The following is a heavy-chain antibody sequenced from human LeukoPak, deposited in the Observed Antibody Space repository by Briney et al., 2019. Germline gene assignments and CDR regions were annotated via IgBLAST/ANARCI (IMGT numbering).Heavy chain of an antibody. D-gene: IGHD2-15*01. J-gene: IGHJ4*02. CDR3: ARHPFATPFDY. CDR2: AYYSGHT. CDR1: GGSISSYY. Sequence: SETLSLTCTVSGGSISSYYWSWIRQPPGKGLEWIGYAYYSGHTNYNSSLKSRVTMSLDTSKSQFSLRLSSVTAADTAVYFCARHPFATPFDYWGPGTLVTVSS. V-gene: IGHV4-59*08.